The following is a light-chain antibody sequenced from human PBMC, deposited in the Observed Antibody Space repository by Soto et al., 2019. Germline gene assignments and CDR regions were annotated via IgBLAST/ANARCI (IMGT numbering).Light chain of an antibody. CDR2: GAS. CDR3: QQYNNWYPRT. V-gene: IGKV3-15*01. Sequence: DIVMTQSPATLSVSPGERATLSCRASQSVSSNLAWYQQKHGEAPSLLIYGASTRATRIPARFSGSRSGTEVSLTIISLLSEDFSVSYCQQYNNWYPRTFGRGTKVDIK. J-gene: IGKJ4*01. CDR1: QSVSSN.